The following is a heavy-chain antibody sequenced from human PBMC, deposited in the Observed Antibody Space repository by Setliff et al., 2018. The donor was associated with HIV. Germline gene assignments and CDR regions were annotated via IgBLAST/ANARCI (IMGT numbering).Heavy chain of an antibody. CDR1: GYTFNNYG. Sequence: GASVKVSCKASGYTFNNYGVMWVRQAPGQGLEWMGWISGYGNRKYAQKFEGRLTVTTDTSTSTAYMELRTLRSDDTAVYFCASGRGIHGSGALEAYDIWGQGTMVTVSS. D-gene: IGHD3-10*01. CDR2: ISGYGNR. V-gene: IGHV1-18*01. J-gene: IGHJ3*02. CDR3: ASGRGIHGSGALEAYDI.